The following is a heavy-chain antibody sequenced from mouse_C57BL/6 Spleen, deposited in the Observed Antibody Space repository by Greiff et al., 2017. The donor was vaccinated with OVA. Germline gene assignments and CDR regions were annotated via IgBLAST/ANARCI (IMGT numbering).Heavy chain of an antibody. Sequence: EVKLVEPGEGLVKPGGSLKLSCAASGFTFSSYAMSWVRQTPEKRLEWVAYISRGGDYIYYADTVKGRFTSTRDNARNTLYLQMSSLKSEDTAMSYCTRDRGLFDYWGQGTTLTVSS. CDR1: GFTFSSYA. CDR2: ISRGGDYI. CDR3: TRDRGLFDY. V-gene: IGHV5-9-1*02. J-gene: IGHJ2*01.